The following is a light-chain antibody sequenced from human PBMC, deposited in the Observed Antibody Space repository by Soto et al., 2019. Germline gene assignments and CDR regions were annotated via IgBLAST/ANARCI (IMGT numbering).Light chain of an antibody. V-gene: IGKV1-5*01. CDR2: DAS. CDR1: QSIGRW. J-gene: IGKJ2*01. CDR3: QQFNSYLYT. Sequence: DIQMTQSPSTLSASVGDRVTITCRASQSIGRWLAWYQQKPGKAPKLLIYDASSLESGVPSRFSGSGSGTEFTLTISSPQPDDFATYYCQQFNSYLYTFGQGTKLEIK.